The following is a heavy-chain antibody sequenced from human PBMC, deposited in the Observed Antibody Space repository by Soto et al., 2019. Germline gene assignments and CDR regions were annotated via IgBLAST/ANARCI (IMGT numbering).Heavy chain of an antibody. J-gene: IGHJ3*02. Sequence: ASVKVSCKVSGYTLTELSMHWVRQAPGKGLEWMGGFDPEDGETIYAQKFQGRVTMTEDTSTGTAYMELSSLRSEDTAVYYCATDLYCSGGSCRPEDAFDIWGQGTMVTVSS. CDR1: GYTLTELS. CDR3: ATDLYCSGGSCRPEDAFDI. V-gene: IGHV1-24*01. CDR2: FDPEDGET. D-gene: IGHD2-15*01.